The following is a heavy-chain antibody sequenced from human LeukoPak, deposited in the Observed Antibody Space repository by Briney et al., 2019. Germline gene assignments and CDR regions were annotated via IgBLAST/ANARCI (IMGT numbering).Heavy chain of an antibody. V-gene: IGHV4-34*01. CDR2: INHSGST. Sequence: SETLSLTCAVYGGSFSGYYWSWIRQPPGKGLEWIGEINHSGSTNYHPSLKSRVTISVDTSKNQFSLKLSSVTAADTAVYYCASAGIEAVGMGRHEYWGQGTLVTVSS. CDR3: ASAGIEAVGMGRHEY. J-gene: IGHJ4*02. CDR1: GGSFSGYY. D-gene: IGHD6-13*01.